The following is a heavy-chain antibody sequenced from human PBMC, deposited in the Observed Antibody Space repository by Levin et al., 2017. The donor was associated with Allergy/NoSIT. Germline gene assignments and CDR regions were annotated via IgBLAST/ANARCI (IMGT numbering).Heavy chain of an antibody. V-gene: IGHV1-8*01. CDR2: MNPNSGNT. D-gene: IGHD3-3*01. Sequence: ASVKVSCKASGYTFTSYDINWVRQATGQGLEWMGWMNPNSGNTGYAQKFQGRVTMTRNTSISTAYMELSSLRSEDTAVYYCARGPTYYDFWSGDHNYYYYGMDVWGQGTTVTVSS. CDR3: ARGPTYYDFWSGDHNYYYYGMDV. J-gene: IGHJ6*02. CDR1: GYTFTSYD.